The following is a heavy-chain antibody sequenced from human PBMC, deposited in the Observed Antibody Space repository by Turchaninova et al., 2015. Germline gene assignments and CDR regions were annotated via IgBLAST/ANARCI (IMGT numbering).Heavy chain of an antibody. D-gene: IGHD3-22*01. Sequence: QITLKASGPTLVKPPQPVPPTCPPSGAAFHNGGVGVAVVRPPQGKDLEWLGIIYWDGDYNYSPSMKNRLTITKDGSKNQVVLTMTNMDPVDTATYYCAHRPLTYHHDVSGYYNWFDSWGQGTLVTVSS. CDR2: IYWDGDY. V-gene: IGHV2-5*02. J-gene: IGHJ5*01. CDR3: AHRPLTYHHDVSGYYNWFDS. CDR1: GAAFHNGGVG.